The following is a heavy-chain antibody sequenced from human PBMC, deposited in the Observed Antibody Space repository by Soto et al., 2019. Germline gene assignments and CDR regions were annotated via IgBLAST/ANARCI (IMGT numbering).Heavy chain of an antibody. CDR3: ARRIVAWPDH. J-gene: IGHJ4*02. CDR2: IKQDGSEK. CDR1: GFTFGSYW. Sequence: EVQLVESGGGLVQPGGSLRLSCAASGFTFGSYWMSWVRQAPGKGLEWVANIKQDGSEKYYVDSVKGRFTISRDNAKNSLYLQMNSLRAEDTAVYYCARRIVAWPDHWGQGTLVTVSS. V-gene: IGHV3-7*05. D-gene: IGHD5-12*01.